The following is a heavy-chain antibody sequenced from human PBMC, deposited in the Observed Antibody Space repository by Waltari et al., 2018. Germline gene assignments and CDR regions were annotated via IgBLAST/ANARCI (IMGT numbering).Heavy chain of an antibody. CDR1: GHSISITYY. V-gene: IGHV4-38-2*01. CDR3: AAYLPDWGRGRDY. J-gene: IGHJ4*02. Sequence: QVQLQESGPGLVKPSETLSLTWAVSGHSISITYYWGWIRQSPGKGLEWIANIYHNGNTYYNPSLKRRVTISLDTSKNRFSLNLRSVTAADTAVYYCAAYLPDWGRGRDYWGQGILVTVSS. D-gene: IGHD7-27*01. CDR2: IYHNGNT.